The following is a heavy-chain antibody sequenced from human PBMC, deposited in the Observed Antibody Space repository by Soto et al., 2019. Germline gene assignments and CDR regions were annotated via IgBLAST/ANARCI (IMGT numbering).Heavy chain of an antibody. D-gene: IGHD2-21*01. Sequence: GGSLRLSCAASGFTFSSYAMHWVRQAPGKGLEWVGRIKSKTDGGTTDYAAPVKGRFTISRDDSKNTLYLQMNSLKTEDTAVYYCTTDDPGGASFDYWGQGTLVTVSS. CDR2: IKSKTDGGTT. V-gene: IGHV3-15*07. CDR3: TTDDPGGASFDY. CDR1: GFTFSSYA. J-gene: IGHJ4*02.